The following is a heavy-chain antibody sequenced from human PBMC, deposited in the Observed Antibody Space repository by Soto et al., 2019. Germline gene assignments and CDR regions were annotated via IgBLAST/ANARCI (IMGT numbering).Heavy chain of an antibody. CDR1: GFTFTSSA. Sequence: ASVKVSCKASGFTFTSSAMQWLRQARGQRLEWIGWIVVGSGNTNYAQKFQERVTITRDMSTSTAYMELSSLRSEDTAVYYCAAPRSGEVGAPDVWGQGTTVTVSS. V-gene: IGHV1-58*02. CDR2: IVVGSGNT. CDR3: AAPRSGEVGAPDV. J-gene: IGHJ6*02. D-gene: IGHD1-26*01.